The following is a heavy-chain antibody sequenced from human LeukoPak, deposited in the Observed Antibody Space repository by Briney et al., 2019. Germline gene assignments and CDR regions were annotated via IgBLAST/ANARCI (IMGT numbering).Heavy chain of an antibody. J-gene: IGHJ4*02. CDR1: GGSFSGCY. CDR3: ARQVSPSYCGGDCYIDY. D-gene: IGHD2-21*02. Sequence: SETLSLTCAVYGGSFSGCYWSWIRQPPGKGLEWIGYIYYSGSTNYNPSLKSRVTISVDTSKNQFSLKLSSVTAADTAVYYCARQVSPSYCGGDCYIDYWGQGTLVTVSS. CDR2: IYYSGST. V-gene: IGHV4-59*08.